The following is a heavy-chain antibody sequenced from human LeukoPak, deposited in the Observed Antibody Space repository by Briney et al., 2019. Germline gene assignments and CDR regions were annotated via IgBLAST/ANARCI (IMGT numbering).Heavy chain of an antibody. CDR3: ARGLGGATLHFDY. D-gene: IGHD1-26*01. CDR2: INPNSGGT. Sequence: ASVKVSCKASGYTFTGYYMHWVRQAPGQGLEWMGWINPNSGGTNYAQKLQGRVTMTTDTSTSTAYMELSRLRSDDTAVYYCARGLGGATLHFDYWGQGTLVTVSS. V-gene: IGHV1-2*02. CDR1: GYTFTGYY. J-gene: IGHJ4*02.